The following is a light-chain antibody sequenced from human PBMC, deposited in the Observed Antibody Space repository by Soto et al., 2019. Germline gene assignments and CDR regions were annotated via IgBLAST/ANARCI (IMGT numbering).Light chain of an antibody. CDR3: LQEYKSPVT. J-gene: IGKJ4*01. Sequence: AIQMTQSPSSLSASVGDRVTITCRASQGIRNDLGWYQQKPGKAPKLLIYAASSLQSGVPSRFSGCGSGQDFTLPTSSLLLEEFATHYSLQEYKSPVTFGGGSK. V-gene: IGKV1-6*01. CDR2: AAS. CDR1: QGIRND.